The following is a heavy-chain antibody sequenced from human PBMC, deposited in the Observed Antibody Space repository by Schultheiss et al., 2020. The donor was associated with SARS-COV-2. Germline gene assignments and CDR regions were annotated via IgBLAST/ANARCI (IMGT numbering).Heavy chain of an antibody. D-gene: IGHD5-18*01. CDR2: IWYDGSNK. Sequence: GGSLRLSCAASGFTFSSYGMHWVRQAPGKGLEWVAVIWYDGSNKYYADSVKGRFTISRDNSKNTLYLQMNSLRAEDTAVYYCARESGYSYGYGFDYWGQGTLVTVSS. CDR1: GFTFSSYG. V-gene: IGHV3-33*01. CDR3: ARESGYSYGYGFDY. J-gene: IGHJ4*02.